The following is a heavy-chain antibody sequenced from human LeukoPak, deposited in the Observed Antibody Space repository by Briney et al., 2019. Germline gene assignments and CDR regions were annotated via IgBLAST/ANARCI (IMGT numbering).Heavy chain of an antibody. CDR1: GDSVTSGVYS. CDR3: ARDNRMIVGGGVDV. Sequence: SETLSLTCTVSGDSVTSGVYSWTWIRQHPGKGLEWIAYINYSGSTYYNPSLKSRVSISLDRSKNQFSLRLTSVTAADTAMYYCARDNRMIVGGGVDVWGQGAMVIVSS. V-gene: IGHV4-31*03. D-gene: IGHD1-14*01. J-gene: IGHJ3*01. CDR2: INYSGST.